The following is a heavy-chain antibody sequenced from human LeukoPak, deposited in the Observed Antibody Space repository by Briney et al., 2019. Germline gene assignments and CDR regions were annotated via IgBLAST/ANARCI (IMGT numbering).Heavy chain of an antibody. CDR2: ISGSGGST. D-gene: IGHD4-11*01. CDR3: AKGRTTVTTNNYYGMDV. V-gene: IGHV3-23*01. Sequence: GGSLRLSCAVSGFTFSNYAMSWVRQAPGKGLEWVSGISGSGGSTYYADSVKGRFTISRDNSKNTLYLQMNSLRAEDTAVYYCAKGRTTVTTNNYYGMDVWGQGTTVTVSS. CDR1: GFTFSNYA. J-gene: IGHJ6*02.